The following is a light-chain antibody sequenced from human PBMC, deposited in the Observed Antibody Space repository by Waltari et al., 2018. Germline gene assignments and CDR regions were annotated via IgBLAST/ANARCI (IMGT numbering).Light chain of an antibody. V-gene: IGKV3-20*01. CDR2: GAS. J-gene: IGKJ2*01. Sequence: VLTQSPDTLSLSPGERATLSCRASQSLTRRYLAWYQQQPGQAPRLLIYGASNRAAGIPYRFSGSGSGTDFTLTISRLEPEDSAVYYCQQYGSSVMYTFGQGTKLEIK. CDR3: QQYGSSVMYT. CDR1: QSLTRRY.